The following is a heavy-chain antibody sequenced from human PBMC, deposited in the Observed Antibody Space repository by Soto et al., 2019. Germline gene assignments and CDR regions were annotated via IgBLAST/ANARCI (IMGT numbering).Heavy chain of an antibody. J-gene: IGHJ6*02. CDR1: GFTFSDHY. CDR3: ARLYGDSSNFYYYYGMDV. Sequence: GGSLRLSCAASGFTFSDHYMDWVRQAPGKGLEWVGRTRNKANSYTTEYAASVKGRFTISRDDSKNSLYLQMNSLKTEDTAVYYCARLYGDSSNFYYYYGMDVWGQGTTVTVS. V-gene: IGHV3-72*01. D-gene: IGHD4-17*01. CDR2: TRNKANSYTT.